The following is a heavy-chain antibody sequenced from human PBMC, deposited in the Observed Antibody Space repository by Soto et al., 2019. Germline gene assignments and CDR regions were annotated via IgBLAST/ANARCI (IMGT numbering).Heavy chain of an antibody. J-gene: IGHJ4*02. V-gene: IGHV3-30*18. CDR1: GFTFSSYG. Sequence: QVQLVESGGGVVQPGRSLRLSCAASGFTFSSYGMHWVRQAPGKGLEWVAVISYDGSNKYYADSVNGRFTISRDNSKNKLYLQMNSLRAEDTAVYYCAKPWTTAAKYFDYWGKGTLVIVSS. CDR2: ISYDGSNK. D-gene: IGHD4-17*01. CDR3: AKPWTTAAKYFDY.